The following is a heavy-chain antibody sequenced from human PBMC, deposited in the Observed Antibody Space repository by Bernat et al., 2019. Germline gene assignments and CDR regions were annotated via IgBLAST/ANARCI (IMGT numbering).Heavy chain of an antibody. CDR3: ARDRYCSGGGCPDYYYGMDV. CDR2: ISYDGSNK. V-gene: IGHV3-30*03. Sequence: QVQLVESGGGVVQPGRSLRLSCAASGFTFSSYGMHWVRQAPGKGLEWVAVISYDGSNKYYADSVKGRFTISRDNSKNTLYLQMNSLRAEDTAVYYCARDRYCSGGGCPDYYYGMDVWGQGTTVTMSS. CDR1: GFTFSSYG. D-gene: IGHD2-15*01. J-gene: IGHJ6*02.